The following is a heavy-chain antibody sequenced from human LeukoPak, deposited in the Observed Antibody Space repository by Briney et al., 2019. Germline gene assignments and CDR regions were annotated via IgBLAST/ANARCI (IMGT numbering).Heavy chain of an antibody. Sequence: RSQTLSLTCTVSGASFRSGDQYWNWIRQSPGNGLEWIGSIHPSGMLYNNPSLESRVTISIDTSKNQFSLNLNSVTAADTAVYFSSRGLDSRKLGYWGQGTLVTVSS. CDR2: IHPSGML. V-gene: IGHV4-31*03. CDR1: GASFRSGDQY. J-gene: IGHJ4*02. CDR3: SRGLDSRKLGY. D-gene: IGHD3-22*01.